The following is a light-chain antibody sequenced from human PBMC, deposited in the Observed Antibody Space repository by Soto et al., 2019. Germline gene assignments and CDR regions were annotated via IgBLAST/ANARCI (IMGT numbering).Light chain of an antibody. Sequence: EIVLTQSPVTLSLSPWERATLSCGASQTVSRMYLSWFQQKPGQAPRLLIYDASNRATGIPARFSGSGSGTDFTLTISSLEPEDFAVYYCQQRSNWPWTFGQGTKVDIK. CDR2: DAS. J-gene: IGKJ1*01. CDR3: QQRSNWPWT. V-gene: IGKV3-11*01. CDR1: QTVSRMY.